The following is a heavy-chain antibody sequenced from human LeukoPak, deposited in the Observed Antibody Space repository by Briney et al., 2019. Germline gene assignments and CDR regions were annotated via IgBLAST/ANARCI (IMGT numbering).Heavy chain of an antibody. V-gene: IGHV1-18*01. Sequence: ASVKVSCKASGYTFTSYGISWVRQAPGQGLEWMGWISAYNGNTNYAQKFQGRVTMTRDMSTSTVYMELSSLRSEDTAVYYCARDSGERGSGSYLIAYWGQGTLVTVSS. CDR1: GYTFTSYG. J-gene: IGHJ4*02. CDR2: ISAYNGNT. D-gene: IGHD3-10*01. CDR3: ARDSGERGSGSYLIAY.